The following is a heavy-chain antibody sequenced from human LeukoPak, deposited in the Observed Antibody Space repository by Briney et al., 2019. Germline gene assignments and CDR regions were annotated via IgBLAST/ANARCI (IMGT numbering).Heavy chain of an antibody. CDR1: GFTFSDYY. Sequence: GGSLRLSCAASGFTFSDYYMSWIRQAPGKGLEWVSYISSSGSTIYYADSVKGRFTISRGNAKNSLYLQMNSLRAEDTAVYYCARDRGNFDWLFSKYYFDYWGQGTLVTVSS. D-gene: IGHD3-9*01. CDR3: ARDRGNFDWLFSKYYFDY. V-gene: IGHV3-11*01. CDR2: ISSSGSTI. J-gene: IGHJ4*02.